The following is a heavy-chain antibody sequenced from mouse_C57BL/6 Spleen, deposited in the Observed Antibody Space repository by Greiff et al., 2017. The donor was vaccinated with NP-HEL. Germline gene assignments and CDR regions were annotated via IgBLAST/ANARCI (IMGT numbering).Heavy chain of an antibody. V-gene: IGHV1-81*01. CDR3: ASGGFITTVVGAMDY. D-gene: IGHD1-1*01. J-gene: IGHJ4*01. Sequence: QVQLKESGAELARPGASVKLSCKASGYTFTSYGISWVKQRTGQGLEWIGEIYPRSGNTYYNEKFKGKATLTADKSSSTAYMELRSLTSEDSAVYFCASGGFITTVVGAMDYWGQGTSVTVSS. CDR2: IYPRSGNT. CDR1: GYTFTSYG.